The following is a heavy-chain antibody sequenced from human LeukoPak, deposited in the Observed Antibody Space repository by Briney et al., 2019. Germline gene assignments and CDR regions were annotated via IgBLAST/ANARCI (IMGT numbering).Heavy chain of an antibody. CDR3: ARGCSSTSCSKVDTAMAGFDY. J-gene: IGHJ4*02. CDR2: ISAYNGNT. Sequence: ASVKVSCKASGYTFTSYGISWERQAPGQGLEWMGWISAYNGNTNYAQKLQGRVTMTTDTSTSTAYMELRSLRSDDTAVYYCARGCSSTSCSKVDTAMAGFDYWGQGTLVTVSS. V-gene: IGHV1-18*01. D-gene: IGHD2-2*01. CDR1: GYTFTSYG.